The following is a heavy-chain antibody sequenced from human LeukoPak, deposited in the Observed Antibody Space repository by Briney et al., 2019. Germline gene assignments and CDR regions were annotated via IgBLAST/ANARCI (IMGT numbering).Heavy chain of an antibody. CDR2: ISSSSSYI. D-gene: IGHD2-2*02. J-gene: IGHJ4*02. CDR1: GFTFSSYS. Sequence: GSLRLSCAASGFTFSSYSMNWVRQAPGKGLEWVSSISSSSSYIYYADSVKGRFTISRDNAKNSLYLQMNSLRAEDTAVYYCAISNCSSTSCYRGLFDYGAQETLVTVSS. V-gene: IGHV3-21*01. CDR3: AISNCSSTSCYRGLFDY.